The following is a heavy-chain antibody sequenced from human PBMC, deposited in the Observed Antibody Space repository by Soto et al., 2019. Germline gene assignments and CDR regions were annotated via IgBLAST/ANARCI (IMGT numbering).Heavy chain of an antibody. CDR2: VSYDGSKE. Sequence: QVQLVESGGGVVQPGRSLRLSCAASGFSFSNYGMHWVRQAPGKGLEWVAVVSYDGSKEYYADSVKGRFTISRDNSKNTLYLQMNSLRTEDTAVYHCARGPPDLRFSEWLLSDMDVWGQGTTVTVSS. J-gene: IGHJ6*02. CDR3: ARGPPDLRFSEWLLSDMDV. CDR1: GFSFSNYG. V-gene: IGHV3-30*03. D-gene: IGHD3-3*01.